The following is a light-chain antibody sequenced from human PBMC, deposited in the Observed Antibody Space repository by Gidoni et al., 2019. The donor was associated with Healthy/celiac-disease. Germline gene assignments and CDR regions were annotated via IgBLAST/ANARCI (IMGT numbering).Light chain of an antibody. CDR3: QQYDNLPPYT. CDR2: DAS. V-gene: IGKV1-33*01. J-gene: IGKJ2*01. CDR1: QNISNY. Sequence: DIQMTQSPSTLSSSVGDRVTITCQASQNISNYLNWYQQKPEKAYNLLIYDASILETGVPSRFSGSGSRTDFTFTISSLQPEDIATYYCQQYDNLPPYTFGQGTKLEIK.